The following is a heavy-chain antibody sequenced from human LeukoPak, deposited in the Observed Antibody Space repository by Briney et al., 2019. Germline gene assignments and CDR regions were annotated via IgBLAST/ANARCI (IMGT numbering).Heavy chain of an antibody. CDR2: INSDGSTT. CDR1: GFTFSNYW. Sequence: GGSLRLSCATSGFTFSNYWMPWVRQAPGKGLVWVSGINSDGSTTSFADSMKGRFTISRDNAKNTLYLQMNSLRADDTAVYYCARGGVAGGFDLWGQGTMVTVSS. D-gene: IGHD2-8*01. CDR3: ARGGVAGGFDL. J-gene: IGHJ3*01. V-gene: IGHV3-74*01.